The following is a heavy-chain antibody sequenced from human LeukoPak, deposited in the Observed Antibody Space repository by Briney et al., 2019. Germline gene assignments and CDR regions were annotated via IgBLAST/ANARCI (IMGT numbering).Heavy chain of an antibody. D-gene: IGHD5-12*01. V-gene: IGHV4-34*01. Sequence: PSETLSLTCAVYGGSFSGYYWSWIRQPPGKGLEWIGEINHSGSTNYNPSLKSRVTISVDTSKNQFSLKLSSVTAADTAVYYCTRGRGRGYSGYVLVDDYWGQEPLVTVSS. CDR2: INHSGST. J-gene: IGHJ4*02. CDR1: GGSFSGYY. CDR3: TRGRGRGYSGYVLVDDY.